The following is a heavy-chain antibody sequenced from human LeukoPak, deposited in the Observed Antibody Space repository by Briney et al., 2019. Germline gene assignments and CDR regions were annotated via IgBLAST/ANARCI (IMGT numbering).Heavy chain of an antibody. Sequence: SETLSLTCTVSGGSISSSSYYWGWIRQPPGKGLEWIGSIYYSGSTYYNPSLKSRVTISVDTSKNQFSLKLSPVTAADTAVYYCARGTAAAGGYWFDPWGQGTLVTVSS. D-gene: IGHD6-13*01. V-gene: IGHV4-39*07. CDR2: IYYSGST. CDR3: ARGTAAAGGYWFDP. J-gene: IGHJ5*02. CDR1: GGSISSSSYY.